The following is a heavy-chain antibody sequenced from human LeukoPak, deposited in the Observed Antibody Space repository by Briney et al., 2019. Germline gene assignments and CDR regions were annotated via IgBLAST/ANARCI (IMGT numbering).Heavy chain of an antibody. CDR2: TSLDGSSK. J-gene: IGHJ4*02. V-gene: IGHV3-30-3*01. Sequence: GGSLSLSCVASGFSFTNYDIHWVRQAPGRGLEWVAVTSLDGSSKLYTDTVRGRFIISRDNSKNTVYLQMDSLRAEDTAVYYCARDLTLGKPDYFDHWGQGTLVTVSS. CDR3: ARDLTLGKPDYFDH. D-gene: IGHD7-27*01. CDR1: GFSFTNYD.